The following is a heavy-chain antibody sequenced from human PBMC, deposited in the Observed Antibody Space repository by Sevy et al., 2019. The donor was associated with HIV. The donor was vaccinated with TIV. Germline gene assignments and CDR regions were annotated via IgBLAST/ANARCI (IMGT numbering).Heavy chain of an antibody. CDR3: AKDLRRGDILTGYLNY. CDR2: ITWDGGRT. CDR1: GFKFDDYA. V-gene: IGHV3-9*01. J-gene: IGHJ4*02. Sequence: GGSLRLSCTASGFKFDDYATHWVRQPPGKGLEWVSGITWDGGRTGYADSVKGRFIISRDNTKSSLYLQMNSLRAEDTALYYCAKDLRRGDILTGYLNYWGQGILVTVSS. D-gene: IGHD3-9*01.